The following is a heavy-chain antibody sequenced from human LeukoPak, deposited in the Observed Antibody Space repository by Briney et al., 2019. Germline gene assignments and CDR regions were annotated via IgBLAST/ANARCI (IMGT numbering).Heavy chain of an antibody. Sequence: GGSLRLSCAASGFTFSNAWMSWVRQAPGKGLEWVAVISYDGSNKYYADSVKGRFTISRDNSKNTPYLQMNSLRAEDTAVYYCASGLGDAFDIWGQGTMATVSS. CDR3: ASGLGDAFDI. J-gene: IGHJ3*02. CDR1: GFTFSNAW. CDR2: ISYDGSNK. D-gene: IGHD2-2*03. V-gene: IGHV3-30*03.